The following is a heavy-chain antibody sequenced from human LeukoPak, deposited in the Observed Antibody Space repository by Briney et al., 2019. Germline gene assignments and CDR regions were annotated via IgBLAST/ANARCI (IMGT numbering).Heavy chain of an antibody. D-gene: IGHD4-11*01. CDR3: ARHSYSNYDFDY. J-gene: IGHJ4*02. CDR2: FYYSGST. Sequence: SETLSLTCTVSGGSISSGTYYWGWIRQPPGAGLEWIGSFYYSGSTYFNPSLKSRVTISVDTSKSQFSLKLTSVTAADTAVYYCARHSYSNYDFDYWGQGTLVTVSS. CDR1: GGSISSGTYY. V-gene: IGHV4-39*01.